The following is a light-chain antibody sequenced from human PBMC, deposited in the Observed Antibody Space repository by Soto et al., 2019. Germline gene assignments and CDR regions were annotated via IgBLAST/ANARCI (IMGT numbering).Light chain of an antibody. Sequence: QSALTQPASVSGSPGQSITISCTGTSSDVGGYNYVSWYQQNPGKAPKLVIYDVSNRPSGVSNRFSGSKSGNTASLTISGLQAEDEADYYCNSYTSSSTVVFGGGTKLTVL. V-gene: IGLV2-14*01. J-gene: IGLJ2*01. CDR1: SSDVGGYNY. CDR2: DVS. CDR3: NSYTSSSTVV.